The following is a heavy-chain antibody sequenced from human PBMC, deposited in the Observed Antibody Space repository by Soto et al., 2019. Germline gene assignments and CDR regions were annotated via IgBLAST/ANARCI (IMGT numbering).Heavy chain of an antibody. V-gene: IGHV3-73*01. CDR1: GFTFSDSA. Sequence: EVQLVESGGGLVQPGGSLKLSCAASGFTFSDSAMHWVRQASGKGLEWVGRIRSKANTYATAFAASVEGRFTISKDDSKNTAYLQMNRLKTEDTAVYYCTTGIAARPPGWGQGTLVTVSS. CDR2: IRSKANTYAT. J-gene: IGHJ4*02. CDR3: TTGIAARPPG. D-gene: IGHD6-6*01.